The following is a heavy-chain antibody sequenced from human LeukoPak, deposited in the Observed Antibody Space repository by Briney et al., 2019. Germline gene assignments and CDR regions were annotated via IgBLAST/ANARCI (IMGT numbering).Heavy chain of an antibody. CDR2: ISSSGTNI. CDR1: GFTFSDYY. D-gene: IGHD3-22*01. V-gene: IGHV3-11*01. Sequence: PGGSLRLSCAASGFTFSDYYMNWIRQTPGKGLEWISYISSSGTNIYYADSVKGRFTISRDNAKNSLYLQMNTLRAEDTAVYYCAGNALIYSDGNAYLHNWGQGTLVTVSS. J-gene: IGHJ4*02. CDR3: AGNALIYSDGNAYLHN.